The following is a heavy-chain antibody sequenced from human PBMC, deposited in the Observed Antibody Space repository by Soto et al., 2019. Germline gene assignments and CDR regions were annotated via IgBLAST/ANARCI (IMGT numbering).Heavy chain of an antibody. V-gene: IGHV3-23*01. CDR2: ISGSGHIP. J-gene: IGHJ4*02. CDR1: GFTFSSYD. D-gene: IGHD3-10*01. CDR3: AIRGLSKSEVRGYFDY. Sequence: GGALRLSCAAAGFTFSSYDMTWVRQAPGKGLEWVSAISGSGHIPNYGDSVKGRFTISRDNSKNTLSMQMNSLRADDTAVYYCAIRGLSKSEVRGYFDYWGRGTLVTASS.